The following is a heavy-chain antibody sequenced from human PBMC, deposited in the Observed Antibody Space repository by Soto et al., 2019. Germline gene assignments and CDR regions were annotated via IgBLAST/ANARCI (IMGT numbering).Heavy chain of an antibody. Sequence: EVQLVESGGGLVQPGGSLRLSCAASGFTFSSYDMHWVRQATGKGLEWVSAIGTAGDTYYPGSVKGRFTISRENAKNSLYRQMNSLRAEDTAVYYCARDMDYGDDWYFDLWGRGTLVTVSS. V-gene: IGHV3-13*01. CDR3: ARDMDYGDDWYFDL. D-gene: IGHD4-17*01. CDR2: IGTAGDT. CDR1: GFTFSSYD. J-gene: IGHJ2*01.